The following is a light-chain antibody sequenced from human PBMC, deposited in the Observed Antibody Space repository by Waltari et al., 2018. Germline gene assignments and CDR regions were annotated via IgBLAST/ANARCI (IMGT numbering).Light chain of an antibody. CDR2: TAS. Sequence: TWRASQGISSRLAWYQHKPWKAPMLLIYTASTLQGGVPSRFSGSGSGTEFTLIITTLQPEDFATYFCLQAYSFPRTFGQGTKREIK. V-gene: IGKV1-12*01. J-gene: IGKJ2*01. CDR1: QGISSR. CDR3: LQAYSFPRT.